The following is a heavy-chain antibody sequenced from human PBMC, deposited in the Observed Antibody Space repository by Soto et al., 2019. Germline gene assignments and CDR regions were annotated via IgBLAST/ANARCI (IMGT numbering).Heavy chain of an antibody. CDR1: GFTFDSFA. D-gene: IGHD2-2*01. Sequence: GGSLRLSCAASGFTFDSFAMTWVRQAPGKGLEWVSAISASGGSTFYADSVKGRFTISRDSSKNTLYLQMNSLRAEDTAVYYCARGALMPDSWGQGTLVTVSS. J-gene: IGHJ4*02. V-gene: IGHV3-23*01. CDR2: ISASGGST. CDR3: ARGALMPDS.